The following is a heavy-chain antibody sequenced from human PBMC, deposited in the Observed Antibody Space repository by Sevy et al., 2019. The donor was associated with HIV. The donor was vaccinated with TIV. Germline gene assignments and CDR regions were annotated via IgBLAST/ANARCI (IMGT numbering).Heavy chain of an antibody. J-gene: IGHJ6*02. CDR2: ISGSGGST. CDR1: GFTFSSYA. D-gene: IGHD3-3*01. CDR3: AKDQDTIFRVVIPVNRNNGMDV. V-gene: IGHV3-23*01. Sequence: GGSLRLSCAASGFTFSSYAMSWVRQAPGKGLEWVSAISGSGGSTYYADSVKGRFTISRDNSKNTLYLQMNSLRAEDTAVYYCAKDQDTIFRVVIPVNRNNGMDVWGQGTTVTVS.